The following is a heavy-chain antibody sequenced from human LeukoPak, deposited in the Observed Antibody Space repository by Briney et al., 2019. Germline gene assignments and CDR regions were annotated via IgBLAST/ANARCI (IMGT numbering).Heavy chain of an antibody. Sequence: GGSLRLSCATSGFTFSSYNMNWVRQAPGKGLEWVSYISGRGNTIKYADSVKGRFTISRDNGKNSLYLHMSSLRAEDTAVYYCARDPPALEDFDYWGQGTQVTVSS. V-gene: IGHV3-48*04. CDR3: ARDPPALEDFDY. CDR2: ISGRGNTI. J-gene: IGHJ4*02. CDR1: GFTFSSYN.